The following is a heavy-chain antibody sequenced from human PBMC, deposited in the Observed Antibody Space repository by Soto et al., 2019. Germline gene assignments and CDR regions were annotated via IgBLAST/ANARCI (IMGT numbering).Heavy chain of an antibody. CDR2: ISGDGVTT. CDR1: GFPFSSYW. D-gene: IGHD3-9*01. Sequence: EVQLVESGGDLVQRGGSLRLYCAASGFPFSSYWMHWVRHTPGKGLDWVARISGDGVTTYYADSVTGRFTVSRDNAKNTLSLQIRGLRAEDTAVYYCAREYYGLLTGYYTDYWGQGNLVSVSS. V-gene: IGHV3-74*01. CDR3: AREYYGLLTGYYTDY. J-gene: IGHJ4*02.